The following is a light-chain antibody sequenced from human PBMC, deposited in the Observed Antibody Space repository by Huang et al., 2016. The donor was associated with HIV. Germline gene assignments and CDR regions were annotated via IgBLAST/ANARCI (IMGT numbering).Light chain of an antibody. V-gene: IGKV1-33*01. Sequence: DIQMTQSPSSQSASVGARVTITCQASQDIRHYLNWYQQKPGKPPKVLIYNSSNLETGVPSRFSGGGSGTDFTFTISSLHPEDLATYYCQQYHSLLPITFGQGTRLEI. CDR1: QDIRHY. J-gene: IGKJ5*01. CDR3: QQYHSLLPIT. CDR2: NSS.